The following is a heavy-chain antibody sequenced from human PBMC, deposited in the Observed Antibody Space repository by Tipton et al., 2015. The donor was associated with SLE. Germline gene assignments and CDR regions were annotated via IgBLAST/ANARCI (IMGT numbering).Heavy chain of an antibody. D-gene: IGHD3-3*01. CDR1: GFTFGDYA. Sequence: SLRLSCTASGFTFGDYAMSWVRQAPGKGLEWVSVIYSGGSTYYADSVKGRFTISRDNSKNTLYLQMNSLRAEDTAVYYCARDRPTTDFWSGYYDYWGQGTLVTVSS. CDR3: ARDRPTTDFWSGYYDY. CDR2: IYSGGST. V-gene: IGHV3-66*02. J-gene: IGHJ4*02.